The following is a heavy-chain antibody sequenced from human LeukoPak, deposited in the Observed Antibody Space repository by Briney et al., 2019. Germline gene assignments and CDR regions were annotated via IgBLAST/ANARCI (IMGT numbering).Heavy chain of an antibody. D-gene: IGHD4-17*01. CDR3: ARDSPTGVGY. CDR1: GFTFSSYE. J-gene: IGHJ4*02. V-gene: IGHV3-48*03. Sequence: GGSLRLSCAASGFTFSSYEMNWVRQAPGKGLEWVSYISRSGRTIYYADPVKGRFTISRDNAKNSLYLQMNSLRAEDAAVYYCARDSPTGVGYWGQGTLVTVSS. CDR2: ISRSGRTI.